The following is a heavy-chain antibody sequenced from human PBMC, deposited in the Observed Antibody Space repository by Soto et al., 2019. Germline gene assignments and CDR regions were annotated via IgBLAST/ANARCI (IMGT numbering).Heavy chain of an antibody. CDR1: GGSISSSSYY. CDR3: ARQERYSSSSENFDY. J-gene: IGHJ4*02. Sequence: PSETLSLTCTVSGGSISSSSYYWGWIRQPPGKGLEWIGSIYYSGSTYYNPSLKSRVTISVDTSKNQFSLKLSSVTAADTAVYYCARQERYSSSSENFDYWGKGTLVTVSS. V-gene: IGHV4-39*01. CDR2: IYYSGST. D-gene: IGHD6-6*01.